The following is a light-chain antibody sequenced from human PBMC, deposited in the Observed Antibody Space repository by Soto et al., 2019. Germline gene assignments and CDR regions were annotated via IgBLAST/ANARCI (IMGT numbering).Light chain of an antibody. J-gene: IGLJ2*01. CDR1: SGDIGLYNY. V-gene: IGLV2-8*01. CDR3: TSYAGSDHFVV. Sequence: QSALTQPPSASGSPGQSVTISCTGSSGDIGLYNYVSWYQQHPGKVPKLMIYEVSKRPSGVPDRFSGSKSGNTASLTVSGLQADDEADYYCTSYAGSDHFVVFGGGTKVTVL. CDR2: EVS.